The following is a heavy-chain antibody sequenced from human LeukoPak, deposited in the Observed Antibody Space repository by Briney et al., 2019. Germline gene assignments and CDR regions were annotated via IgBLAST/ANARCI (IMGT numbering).Heavy chain of an antibody. J-gene: IGHJ3*02. V-gene: IGHV1-18*01. D-gene: IGHD2-2*01. CDR1: GYTFTSYG. CDR3: ARVHCSSTSCYFPDAFDI. Sequence: ASVKVSCKASGYTFTSYGISWVRQAPGQGLEWMGWISAYNGDTNHAQKLQGRVTMTTDTSTSTAYMELRSLRSDDTAVYYCARVHCSSTSCYFPDAFDIWGQGTMVTVSS. CDR2: ISAYNGDT.